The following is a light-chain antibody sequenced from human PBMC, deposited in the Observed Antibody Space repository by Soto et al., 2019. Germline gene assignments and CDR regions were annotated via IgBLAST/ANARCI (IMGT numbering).Light chain of an antibody. J-gene: IGKJ2*03. CDR2: GAS. CDR3: QSYRSYMYC. Sequence: DIQMTQSPSTLSAFVGDRVTITCRVSQSVGTDLAWYQHKPGKAPKLLISGASNLDTAVPSRLRGRAAGTQVTLSISSLQRDDSATYYRQSYRSYMYCFGQGPKMKIK. CDR1: QSVGTD. V-gene: IGKV1-5*01.